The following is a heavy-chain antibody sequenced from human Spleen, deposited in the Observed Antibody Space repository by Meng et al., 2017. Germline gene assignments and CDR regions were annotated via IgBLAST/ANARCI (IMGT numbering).Heavy chain of an antibody. CDR3: ARDFTSGSSGDP. CDR1: GYTFTRYA. CDR2: ITPDSGNT. J-gene: IGHJ5*02. D-gene: IGHD6-19*01. Sequence: QVHLVQSGAEVTKPGASVKVSCKASGYTFTRYAIHWVRLAPGQRLEWLGWITPDSGNTKYSENFQDRVSITRDTSASTAYMELSTLRSEDTAVYYCARDFTSGSSGDPWGQGTLVTVSS. V-gene: IGHV1-3*01.